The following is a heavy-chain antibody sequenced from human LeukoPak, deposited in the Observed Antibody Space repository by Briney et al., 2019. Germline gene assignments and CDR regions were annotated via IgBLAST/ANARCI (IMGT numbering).Heavy chain of an antibody. CDR2: IIPILGIA. J-gene: IGHJ6*02. CDR3: ARDPTANAQYYYYGMDV. V-gene: IGHV1-69*04. CDR1: GGTFSSYA. Sequence: GASVKVSCKASGGTFSSYAISWVRQAPGQGLEWMGRIIPILGIANYAQKFQGRVTITADKSTSTAYMELSSLRSEDTAVYYCARDPTANAQYYYYGMDVWGQGTTVTVSS.